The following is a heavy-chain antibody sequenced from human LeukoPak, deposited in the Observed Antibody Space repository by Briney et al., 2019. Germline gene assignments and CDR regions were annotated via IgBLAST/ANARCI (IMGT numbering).Heavy chain of an antibody. CDR3: ARGGPYYDFWSGYRGKDFDY. D-gene: IGHD3-3*01. V-gene: IGHV4-59*12. CDR2: IYYSGST. Sequence: SETLSLTCTVSGGSISSYYWSWIRQPPGKGLEWIGYIYYSGSTNYNPSLKSRVTISVDTSKNQFSLKLSSVTAADTAVYYCARGGPYYDFWSGYRGKDFDYWGQGTLVTVSS. J-gene: IGHJ4*02. CDR1: GGSISSYY.